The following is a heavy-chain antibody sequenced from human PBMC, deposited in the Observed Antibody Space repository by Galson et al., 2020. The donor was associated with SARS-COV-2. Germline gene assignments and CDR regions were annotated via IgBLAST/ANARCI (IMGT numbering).Heavy chain of an antibody. V-gene: IGHV3-23*01. D-gene: IGHD3-22*01. CDR3: AKRDDSSGYPYYVDY. J-gene: IGHJ4*02. Sequence: GGSLRLSCAASGFTFSNYAMSWVRQAPGKGLEWVSAIGGSGGSTYYADSVKGRFTISRDNSKNTLYLQMNSLRAEDTAVYYCAKRDDSSGYPYYVDYWGQGTLVTVSS. CDR1: GFTFSNYA. CDR2: IGGSGGST.